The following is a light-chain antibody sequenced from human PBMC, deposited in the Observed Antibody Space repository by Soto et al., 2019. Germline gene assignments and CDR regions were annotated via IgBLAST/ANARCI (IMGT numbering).Light chain of an antibody. CDR3: QQYGSYPST. CDR1: QSVSSSY. V-gene: IGKV3-20*01. J-gene: IGKJ1*01. CDR2: GAS. Sequence: DIVLTQSPGTLSLSPGERAILSCRASQSVSSSYLAWYQQKPGQAPRLLIYGASSRATGIPDRFSGSGSGTDFTLTISRLEPEDFAVYYCQQYGSYPSTFGEGTKVEIK.